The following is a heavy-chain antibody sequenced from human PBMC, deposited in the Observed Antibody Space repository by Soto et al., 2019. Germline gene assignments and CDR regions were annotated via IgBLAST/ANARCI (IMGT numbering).Heavy chain of an antibody. Sequence: QVTLKESGPVLVKPTETLTLTCTVSGFSLSDARMGVSWIRQPPGKALEWLAHIFSNDEKSYSTSLKRRLTISKDTSKSQVVLTMTNMDPVDTATYYCARMRYCSGGSCRDPNWFDPWGQGTLVTVSS. CDR1: GFSLSDARMG. CDR3: ARMRYCSGGSCRDPNWFDP. J-gene: IGHJ5*02. D-gene: IGHD2-15*01. CDR2: IFSNDEK. V-gene: IGHV2-26*01.